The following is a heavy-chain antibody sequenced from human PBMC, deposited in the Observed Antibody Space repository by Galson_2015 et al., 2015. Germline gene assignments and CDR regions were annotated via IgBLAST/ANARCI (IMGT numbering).Heavy chain of an antibody. Sequence: SCKVSGYTLTELSMHWVRQAPGKGLEWMGGFDPEDGETIYAQKFQGRVTMTEDTSTDTAYMELSSLRSEDTAVYYCATVAGDSSSWYGRGYYYYYGMDVWGQGTTVTVSS. CDR1: GYTLTELS. V-gene: IGHV1-24*01. CDR3: ATVAGDSSSWYGRGYYYYYGMDV. J-gene: IGHJ6*02. D-gene: IGHD6-13*01. CDR2: FDPEDGET.